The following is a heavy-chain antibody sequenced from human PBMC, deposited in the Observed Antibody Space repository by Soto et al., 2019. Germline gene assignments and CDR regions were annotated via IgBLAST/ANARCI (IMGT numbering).Heavy chain of an antibody. J-gene: IGHJ6*03. D-gene: IGHD1-7*01. CDR1: GGSFSGYY. CDR2: INHSGST. Sequence: PSETLSLSCAVYGGSFSGYYWSWIRQPPGKGLEWIGEINHSGSTNYNPSLKSRVTISVDTSKNQFSLKLSSVTAADTAVYYCARGRITGTTVYYYMDVLVKGTTVT. V-gene: IGHV4-34*01. CDR3: ARGRITGTTVYYYMDV.